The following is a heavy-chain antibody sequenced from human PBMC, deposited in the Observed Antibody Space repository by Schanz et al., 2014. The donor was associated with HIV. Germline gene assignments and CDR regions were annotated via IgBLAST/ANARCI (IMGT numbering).Heavy chain of an antibody. CDR2: ISGSSTYI. Sequence: VQLVESGGGVVQPGRSLRLSCAASGFIFSDYGMNWVRQAPGKGLEWVSSISGSSTYIYYADLVKGRFTISRDNAKNSLYLQMNSLRAEDTAVYYCARDRISTVGAPHFDLWGQGTLVTVSS. CDR1: GFIFSDYG. D-gene: IGHD1-26*01. CDR3: ARDRISTVGAPHFDL. J-gene: IGHJ4*02. V-gene: IGHV3-21*01.